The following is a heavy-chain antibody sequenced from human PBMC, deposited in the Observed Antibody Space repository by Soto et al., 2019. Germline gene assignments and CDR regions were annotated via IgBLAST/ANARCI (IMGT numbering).Heavy chain of an antibody. CDR2: ISSSSSYI. V-gene: IGHV3-21*04. CDR3: AKDRYNWNNNWFDP. J-gene: IGHJ5*02. D-gene: IGHD1-20*01. Sequence: PGGSLRLSCAASGFTFSSYSMNWVRQAPGKGLEWVSSISSSSSYIYYADSVKGRFTISRDNAKNTLYLQMNSLRAEDTAVYYCAKDRYNWNNNWFDPWGQGTLVTVSS. CDR1: GFTFSSYS.